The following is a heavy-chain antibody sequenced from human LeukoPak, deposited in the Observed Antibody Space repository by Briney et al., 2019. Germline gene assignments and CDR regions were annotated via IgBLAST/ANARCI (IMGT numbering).Heavy chain of an antibody. CDR3: AKDRVAAAGGDWFDP. CDR1: GFTFNNYW. Sequence: PGGSLRLSCAASGFTFNNYWMSWVRQAPGKGLEWVANIKEDGSEKYCYVDSVKGRFTISRDNAKNSLYLQMNNLRAEDTAVYYCAKDRVAAAGGDWFDPWGQGTLVTVSS. D-gene: IGHD6-13*01. CDR2: IKEDGSEK. J-gene: IGHJ5*02. V-gene: IGHV3-7*05.